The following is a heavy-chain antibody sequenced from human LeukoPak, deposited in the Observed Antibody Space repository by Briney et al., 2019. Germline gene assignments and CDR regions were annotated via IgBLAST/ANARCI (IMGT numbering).Heavy chain of an antibody. CDR3: ARDVRSSLGFGNWFDP. J-gene: IGHJ5*02. V-gene: IGHV4-39*07. Sequence: PSETLSLTCTVSGGSISSNSYYWGWIRQPPGKGLKWIGSIYYSGSTNYNPSLKSRVTISVDTSKNQFSLKLSSVTAADTAVYYCARDVRSSLGFGNWFDPWGQGTLVTVSS. D-gene: IGHD6-13*01. CDR1: GGSISSNSYY. CDR2: IYYSGST.